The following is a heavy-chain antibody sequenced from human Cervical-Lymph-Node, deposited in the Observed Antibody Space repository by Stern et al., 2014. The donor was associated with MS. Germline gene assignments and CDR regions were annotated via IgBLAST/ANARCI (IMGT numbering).Heavy chain of an antibody. CDR2: IYPGDPDT. Sequence: VQLVESGAEVKKPGESLKISCKGSGYSFTSYWIGWVRQMPGKGLEWMGIIYPGDPDTRYSPSFQGQVTISADKSISTAYLQWSSLKASDTAMYYCARLVMITFGGVIVNLDYGWFDPWGQGTLVTVSS. CDR1: GYSFTSYW. J-gene: IGHJ5*02. D-gene: IGHD3-16*02. V-gene: IGHV5-51*01. CDR3: ARLVMITFGGVIVNLDYGWFDP.